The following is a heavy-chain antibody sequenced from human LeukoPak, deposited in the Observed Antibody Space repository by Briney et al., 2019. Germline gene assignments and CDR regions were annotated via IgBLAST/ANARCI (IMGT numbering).Heavy chain of an antibody. J-gene: IGHJ5*02. CDR1: GGTFSSYA. CDR3: AKPAEYTNWFDP. Sequence: GASVKVSCKASGGTFSSYAISWVRQAPGQGLEWMGRIIPILGIANYAQKFQGRVTITADKSTSTAYMELSSLRSEDTAVYYCAKPAEYTNWFDPWGQGTLVTVSS. CDR2: IIPILGIA. D-gene: IGHD6-6*01. V-gene: IGHV1-69*04.